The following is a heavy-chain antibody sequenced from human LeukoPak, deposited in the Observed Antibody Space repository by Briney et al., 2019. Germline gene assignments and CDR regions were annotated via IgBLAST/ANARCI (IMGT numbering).Heavy chain of an antibody. CDR3: TREGCGYYYDSSGYCLVDY. CDR2: IRSKAYGGTT. J-gene: IGHJ4*02. Sequence: GGSLRLSCTASGFTFGDYAMSWFRQAPGRGLEWVGFIRSKAYGGTTEYAASVKGRFTIPRGDSKSIAYLQMNSLKTEDTAVYYCTREGCGYYYDSSGYCLVDYWGQGTLVTVSS. CDR1: GFTFGDYA. V-gene: IGHV3-49*03. D-gene: IGHD3-22*01.